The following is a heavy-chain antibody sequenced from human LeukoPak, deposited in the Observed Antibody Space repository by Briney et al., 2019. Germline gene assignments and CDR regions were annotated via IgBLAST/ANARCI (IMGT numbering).Heavy chain of an antibody. J-gene: IGHJ6*03. CDR1: GGSISSYY. V-gene: IGHV4-34*01. Sequence: SETLSLTCTVSGGSISSYYWSWIRQPPGKGLEWIGEINHSGSTNYNPSLKSRVTISVDTSKNQFSLKLSSVTAADTAVYYCARAIRYLGYYYYYMDVWGKGTTVTISS. CDR3: ARAIRYLGYYYYYMDV. CDR2: INHSGST. D-gene: IGHD3-9*01.